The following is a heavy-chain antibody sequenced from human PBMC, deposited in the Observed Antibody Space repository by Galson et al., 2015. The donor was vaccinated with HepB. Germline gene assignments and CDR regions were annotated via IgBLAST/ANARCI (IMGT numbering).Heavy chain of an antibody. CDR2: INPYSGAT. D-gene: IGHD4-17*01. CDR1: GYTFTDYF. V-gene: IGHV1-2*06. Sequence: SVKVSCKASGYTFTDYFLHWVRQAPGQGLQWMGRINPYSGATSYAQRFQGRVTMTRDTSINTAYVELGWLTSDDTAVYYCARLFHLTVATDGFDSWGQGTPVTVSS. CDR3: ARLFHLTVATDGFDS. J-gene: IGHJ4*02.